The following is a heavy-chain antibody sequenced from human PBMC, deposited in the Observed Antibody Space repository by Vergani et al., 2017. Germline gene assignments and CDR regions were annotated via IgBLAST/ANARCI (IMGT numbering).Heavy chain of an antibody. CDR2: ISSSSSYI. D-gene: IGHD3-10*01. Sequence: EVQLVESGGGLVKPGGSLRLSCAASGFTFSSYSMNWVRQAPGKGLEWVSSISSSSSYIYYADSVKGRFTISRANAKNSLYLQMNSLRAEDTAVYYCARDVRKVVRGVIEFKDYGMDVWGQGTTVTVSS. V-gene: IGHV3-21*01. CDR3: ARDVRKVVRGVIEFKDYGMDV. CDR1: GFTFSSYS. J-gene: IGHJ6*02.